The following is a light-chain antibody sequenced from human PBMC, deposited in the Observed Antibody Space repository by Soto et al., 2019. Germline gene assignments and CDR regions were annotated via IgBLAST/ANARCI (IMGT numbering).Light chain of an antibody. CDR1: QSISTF. CDR3: QQYGGSPRT. CDR2: GAS. Sequence: ELVMTQSPATLSVAPGERATLSCRASQSISTFLAWYQQKPGQAPRLLIYGASTRATGIPARFSGSGSGTEFTLTISRLEPEDFAVYYCQQYGGSPRTFGQGTKVDIK. J-gene: IGKJ1*01. V-gene: IGKV3-15*01.